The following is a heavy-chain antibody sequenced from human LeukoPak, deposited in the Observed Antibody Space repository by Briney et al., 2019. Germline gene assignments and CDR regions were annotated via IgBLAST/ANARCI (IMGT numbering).Heavy chain of an antibody. J-gene: IGHJ4*02. CDR3: ARRENSDYFDY. CDR1: GYSFTNSW. CDR2: IYPGDSDT. Sequence: GESLKISCKGSGYSFTNSWIGWVRQMPGKGLEWMGIIYPGDSDTRYSPSFQGQVTISADKSISTAYLQWSSLKASDTAMYYCARRENSDYFDYWGQGTLVTVSS. V-gene: IGHV5-51*01. D-gene: IGHD4-11*01.